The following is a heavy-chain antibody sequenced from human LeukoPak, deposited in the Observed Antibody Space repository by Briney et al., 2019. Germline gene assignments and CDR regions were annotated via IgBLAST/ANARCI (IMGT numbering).Heavy chain of an antibody. J-gene: IGHJ3*02. CDR3: ARDRGGIAAAGTDPDDAFDI. CDR2: ISGSADIT. Sequence: PGGPLRLSCAASGFTFATYAMSWVRQPPGKGLEWVSSISGSADITYYADSVKGRFTISRDNSKNTLFLQMSGLRAEDTAVYYCARDRGGIAAAGTDPDDAFDIWGQGTMVTVSS. V-gene: IGHV3-23*01. D-gene: IGHD6-13*01. CDR1: GFTFATYA.